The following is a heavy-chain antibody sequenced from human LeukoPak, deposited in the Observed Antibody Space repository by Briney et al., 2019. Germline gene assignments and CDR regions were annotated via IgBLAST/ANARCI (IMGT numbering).Heavy chain of an antibody. J-gene: IGHJ4*02. CDR1: GYTFTGYY. V-gene: IGHV1-2*02. CDR2: INPNSGGT. D-gene: IGHD5-18*01. CDR3: AGVPRWIQLWDY. Sequence: ASVKVSCKASGYTFTGYYMHWVRQAPGQGLEWMGWINPNSGGTDYAQKFQGRVTMTRDTSISTAYMELSRLRSDDTAVYYCAGVPRWIQLWDYWGQGTLVTVSS.